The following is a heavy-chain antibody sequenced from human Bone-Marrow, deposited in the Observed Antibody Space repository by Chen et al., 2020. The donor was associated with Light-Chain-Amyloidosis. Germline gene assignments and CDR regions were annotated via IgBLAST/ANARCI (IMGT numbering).Heavy chain of an antibody. J-gene: IGHJ4*02. D-gene: IGHD2-21*01. CDR1: GYTCPNYW. V-gene: IGHV5-51*05. CDR2: IYPDDSDX. CDR3: ARRRDGYNFDY. Sequence: KTACKGAGYTCPNYWTGWVRQMPRKGLEWMGVIYPDDSDXRYSPSFEGQVTISXXXXXXXXXXXXXXXXAXXXXXYYCARRRDGYNFDYWGQGTLVTVSS.